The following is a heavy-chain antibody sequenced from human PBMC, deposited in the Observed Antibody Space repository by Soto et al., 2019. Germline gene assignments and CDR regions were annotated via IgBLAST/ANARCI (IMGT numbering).Heavy chain of an antibody. J-gene: IGHJ4*02. CDR3: ARRHGSCFDY. CDR1: GGSLSSYY. Sequence: SETLSLTCTVSGGSLSSYYWSWIRQPSGKGLEWIGYIYYSGSTNYNPSLKSRVTISVDTSKNQFSLKLSSVTAADTAVYYCARRHGSCFDYWGQGTLVTVSS. CDR2: IYYSGST. V-gene: IGHV4-59*08.